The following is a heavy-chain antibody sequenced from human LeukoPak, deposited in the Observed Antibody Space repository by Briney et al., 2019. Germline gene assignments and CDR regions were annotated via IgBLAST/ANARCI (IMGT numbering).Heavy chain of an antibody. D-gene: IGHD4-17*01. Sequence: PGGSLRLSCAASGFTFSSYGMHWVRQAPGKGLEWVAFIRYDGSNKYYADSVKGRFTISRDNSKNTLYLQMNSLRAEDTAVYYCARDNGDYVSVDYWGQGTLVTVSS. CDR3: ARDNGDYVSVDY. J-gene: IGHJ4*02. V-gene: IGHV3-30*02. CDR2: IRYDGSNK. CDR1: GFTFSSYG.